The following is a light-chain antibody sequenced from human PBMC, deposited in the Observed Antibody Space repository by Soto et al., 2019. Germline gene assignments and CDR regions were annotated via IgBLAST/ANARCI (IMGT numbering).Light chain of an antibody. Sequence: EIVLTQSPGTLSLSPGERATLSCRASQSVSSSYLAWYQQKPGQTPRLLSYGASRRATGIPDRFSGSGSGTDFTLTISRLEPEDFAVYYCQQYDNSPLTFGGGTKVEIK. CDR2: GAS. J-gene: IGKJ4*01. CDR1: QSVSSSY. V-gene: IGKV3-20*01. CDR3: QQYDNSPLT.